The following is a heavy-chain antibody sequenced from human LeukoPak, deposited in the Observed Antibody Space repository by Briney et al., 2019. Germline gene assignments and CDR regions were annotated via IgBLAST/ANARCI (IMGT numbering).Heavy chain of an antibody. CDR1: GFTFSSYG. J-gene: IGHJ6*03. CDR3: AKDRDWNYVGYMDV. CDR2: IRYDGRNK. D-gene: IGHD1-7*01. Sequence: PGGSLRLSCAASGFTFSSYGMHWVRQAPGKGLEWVAFIRYDGRNKYYADSVKGRFTISRDNSKNTLYLQMNSLRGEDTAVYYCAKDRDWNYVGYMDVWGKGTTVTVSS. V-gene: IGHV3-30*02.